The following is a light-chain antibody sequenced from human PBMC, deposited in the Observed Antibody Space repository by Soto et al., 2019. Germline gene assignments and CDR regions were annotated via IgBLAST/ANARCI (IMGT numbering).Light chain of an antibody. CDR1: QTITNY. CDR3: QQTYNNPLT. J-gene: IGKJ4*01. Sequence: DILLTQSRSSLSASVGDRVTITCRASQTITNYLHWYQQRSGKAPKLLISTASSLQSGVPSRFSGGGSATDFTLTISSLQPEDFATYYCQQTYNNPLTFGGGTRV. CDR2: TAS. V-gene: IGKV1-39*01.